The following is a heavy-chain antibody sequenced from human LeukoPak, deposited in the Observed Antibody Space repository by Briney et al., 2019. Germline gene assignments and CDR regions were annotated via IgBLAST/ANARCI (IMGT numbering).Heavy chain of an antibody. V-gene: IGHV1-18*01. CDR1: GYTFANFG. D-gene: IGHD2-2*02. CDR2: ISVYNGNT. J-gene: IGHJ4*02. Sequence: RASVKVPCKASGYTFANFGITWVRQAPGQGLEWMGWISVYNGNTNYAQNLQGRVTLTTDTSTSTAYMELRNLRSDDTALYYCARTCSSSSCYMVHWGQGTLVTVSS. CDR3: ARTCSSSSCYMVH.